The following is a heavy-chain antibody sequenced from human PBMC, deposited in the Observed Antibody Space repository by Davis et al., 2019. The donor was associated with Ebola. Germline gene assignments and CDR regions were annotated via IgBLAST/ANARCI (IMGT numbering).Heavy chain of an antibody. D-gene: IGHD6-13*01. CDR2: IRSKAYGGKT. CDR1: GFTFGDYA. CDR3: TRDLKQPPPSYYYGMDV. V-gene: IGHV3-49*04. Sequence: GESLKTSCTASGFTFGDYAMSSVRQAPGTGLEWVGFIRSKAYGGKTQYAASVKGRFTISRDDSKSIAYLQMNSLKTEDTAVYYCTRDLKQPPPSYYYGMDVWGQGTTVTVSS. J-gene: IGHJ6*02.